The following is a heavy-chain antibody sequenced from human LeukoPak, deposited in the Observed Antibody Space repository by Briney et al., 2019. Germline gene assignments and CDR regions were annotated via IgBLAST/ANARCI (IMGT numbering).Heavy chain of an antibody. Sequence: ASVKVSCKASGYTFTSYGISWVRQAPGQGLEWMGWISAYNGNTNYAQKLQGRVTMTTDTSTSTAYMELRSLRSDDTAVYYCARDFPVRLAAMVGGHWFDPWGQGTLVTVSS. J-gene: IGHJ5*02. CDR1: GYTFTSYG. V-gene: IGHV1-18*01. CDR2: ISAYNGNT. D-gene: IGHD5-18*01. CDR3: ARDFPVRLAAMVGGHWFDP.